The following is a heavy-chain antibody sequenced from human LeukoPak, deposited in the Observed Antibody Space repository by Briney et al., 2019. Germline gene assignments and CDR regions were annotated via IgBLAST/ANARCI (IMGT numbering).Heavy chain of an antibody. J-gene: IGHJ6*03. CDR1: GFTFDEYG. V-gene: IGHV3-20*04. CDR3: AREHYFYHMDA. Sequence: PGGSLRLSCAASGFTFDEYGMSWVRQAPGKGLEWVCGITRNGGSTGYADSVKGRFTISRDNAENSLYLQMNSLRAEDTAVYYCAREHYFYHMDAWGEGTTVTVSS. CDR2: ITRNGGST.